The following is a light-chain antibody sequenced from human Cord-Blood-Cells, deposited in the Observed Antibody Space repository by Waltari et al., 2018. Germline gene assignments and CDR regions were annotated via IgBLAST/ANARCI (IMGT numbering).Light chain of an antibody. CDR1: SGINVGTYR. V-gene: IGLV5-45*01. CDR3: MIWHSSAWV. CDR2: YKSDSDK. J-gene: IGLJ3*02. Sequence: SPGASASLTCTLRSGINVGTYRIYWYQQKPGSPPQYLLRYKSDSDKQQGSGVPSRFSGSKDASANAGISLISGLQSEDEADYYCMIWHSSAWVFGGGTKLTVL.